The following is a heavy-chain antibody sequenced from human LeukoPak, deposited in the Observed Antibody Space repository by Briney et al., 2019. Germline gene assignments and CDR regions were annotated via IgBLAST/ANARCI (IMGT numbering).Heavy chain of an antibody. CDR3: ARDRSGLVGYVYDY. D-gene: IGHD5-12*01. Sequence: GGSLRLSCAASGFTFSSYAMHWVRQAPGKGLEWVAVISYDGSNKYYADSVKGRFTISRDNSKNTLYLQMNSLRAEDTAVYYCARDRSGLVGYVYDYWGQGTLVTVSS. CDR1: GFTFSSYA. V-gene: IGHV3-30-3*01. J-gene: IGHJ4*02. CDR2: ISYDGSNK.